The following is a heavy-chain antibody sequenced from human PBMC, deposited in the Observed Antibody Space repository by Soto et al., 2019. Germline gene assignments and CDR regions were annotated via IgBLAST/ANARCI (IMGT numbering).Heavy chain of an antibody. J-gene: IGHJ3*02. V-gene: IGHV3-33*01. CDR3: VRDLSRSGNYKNDAFQI. D-gene: IGHD3-10*01. CDR1: GITFRSSG. Sequence: QVQLVESGGGVVQPGRSLRLSCAASGITFRSSGMHWVRQAPGKGLEWVAVMWYDGTTKYYAESVKGRFTISRDTSSNPLYLQMNRLRVVDTAVYYCVRDLSRSGNYKNDAFQIWGQGTMVTVSS. CDR2: MWYDGTTK.